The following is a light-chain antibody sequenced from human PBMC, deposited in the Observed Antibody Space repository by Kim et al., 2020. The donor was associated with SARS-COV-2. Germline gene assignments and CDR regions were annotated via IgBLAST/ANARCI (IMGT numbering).Light chain of an antibody. V-gene: IGLV1-47*02. CDR2: SNN. J-gene: IGLJ3*02. Sequence: QSVLTQPPSASGSPGQRVTISCSGSSSNIGSNYGYWYQQHPGAAAQLLIYSNNQRPSAVPARFSCSNTGTSASLATSGLRPEEEEDYYCGAWDDSLSGPVFGGGTKLTVL. CDR3: GAWDDSLSGPV. CDR1: SSNIGSNY.